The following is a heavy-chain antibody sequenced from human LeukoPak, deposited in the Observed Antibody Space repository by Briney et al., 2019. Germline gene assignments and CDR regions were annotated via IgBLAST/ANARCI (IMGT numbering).Heavy chain of an antibody. CDR1: GGSISSGGYY. J-gene: IGHJ4*02. V-gene: IGHV4-30-2*01. Sequence: SETLSLTCSVSGGSISSGGYYWSWIRQPPGKGLEWIGYIYQSGSSYYNPSLNSRVTISLDRSKNQFSLKLSSVTAADTAVYYCARRIEVAGLFDYWGQGTLVTVSS. CDR2: IYQSGSS. D-gene: IGHD6-13*01. CDR3: ARRIEVAGLFDY.